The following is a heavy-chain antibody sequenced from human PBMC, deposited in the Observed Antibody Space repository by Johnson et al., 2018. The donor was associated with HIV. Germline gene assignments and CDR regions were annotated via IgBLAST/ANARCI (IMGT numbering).Heavy chain of an antibody. Sequence: VLLVESGGGVVQPGGSLRLSCAASGFIFSDYSMSWVRQAPGKGLAWVAGISGSGDTTYYADSVKGRFTISRDNSKNMLYLQMNSLRAEDTAVYYCARSVVVTAQSGIYAFDIWGQGTMVTVSS. CDR3: ARSVVVTAQSGIYAFDI. D-gene: IGHD2-21*02. V-gene: IGHV3-23*04. CDR2: ISGSGDTT. CDR1: GFIFSDYS. J-gene: IGHJ3*02.